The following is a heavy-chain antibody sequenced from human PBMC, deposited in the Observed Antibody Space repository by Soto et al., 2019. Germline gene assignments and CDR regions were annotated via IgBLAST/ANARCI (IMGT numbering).Heavy chain of an antibody. CDR2: INAGNGNT. D-gene: IGHD4-17*01. J-gene: IGHJ4*02. CDR3: ARGMTTVTISDY. V-gene: IGHV1-3*01. Sequence: ASVKVSCKASGYTFTSYAMHWVRQAPGQRLEWMGWINAGNGNTKYSQKFQGRVTITRDTSASTAYMELSSLRSEDTAVYYCARGMTTVTISDYWGQGTLVTVSS. CDR1: GYTFTSYA.